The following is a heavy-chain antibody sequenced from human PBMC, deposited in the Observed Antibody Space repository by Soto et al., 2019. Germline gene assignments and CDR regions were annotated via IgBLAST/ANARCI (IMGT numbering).Heavy chain of an antibody. J-gene: IGHJ3*02. CDR2: IKSDGSAT. Sequence: GGSLRLSCAVSGLTFSGSWMYWVRQAPGKGLVWVSGIKSDGSATTYADSVKGRFTISRDNAKNTLYLQMNSLRAEDTAVYYCTRGWNWAFDIWGQGTLVTVSS. V-gene: IGHV3-74*01. CDR1: GLTFSGSW. CDR3: TRGWNWAFDI. D-gene: IGHD1-7*01.